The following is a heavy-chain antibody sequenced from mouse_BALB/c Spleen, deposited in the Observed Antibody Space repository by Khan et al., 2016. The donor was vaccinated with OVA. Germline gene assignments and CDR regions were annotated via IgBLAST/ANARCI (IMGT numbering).Heavy chain of an antibody. D-gene: IGHD2-3*01. CDR1: GYSITSDYA. CDR2: ISYSGST. CDR3: ARDGSRYNYAMDY. J-gene: IGHJ4*01. Sequence: EVQLQESGPGLVKPSQSLSLTCTVTGYSITSDYAWNWIRQFLGNKLEWMGYISYSGSTNYNPSLKSRISITRDTSKNQFFLQLNSVTTEDTATYYCARDGSRYNYAMDYWGQGTSVTVSS. V-gene: IGHV3-2*02.